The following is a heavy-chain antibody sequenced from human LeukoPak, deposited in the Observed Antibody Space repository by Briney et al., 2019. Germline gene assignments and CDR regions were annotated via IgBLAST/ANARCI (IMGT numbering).Heavy chain of an antibody. J-gene: IGHJ3*02. D-gene: IGHD6-13*01. CDR2: ISWNSGSI. CDR1: GFTFDDYA. CDR3: AKVDSSSWYREGAFDI. Sequence: GGSLRLSCAASGFTFDDYAMHWVRQAPGKGLEWVSGISWNSGSIGYADSVKGRFTISGDNAKNSLYPQMNSLRAEDMALYYCAKVDSSSWYREGAFDIWGQGTMVTVSS. V-gene: IGHV3-9*03.